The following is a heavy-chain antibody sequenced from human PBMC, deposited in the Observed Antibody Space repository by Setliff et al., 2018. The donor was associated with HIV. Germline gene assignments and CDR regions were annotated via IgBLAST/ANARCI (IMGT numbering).Heavy chain of an antibody. Sequence: GESLKISCKASGFDFTKYWIGWVRQMPGKGLEWMGIVYGGDSDTRYNPSSEGQVTMSADRSITTAYLQWSRLKASDTARYYCATLTNFDHWGQGTLVTVSS. V-gene: IGHV5-51*01. J-gene: IGHJ4*02. CDR3: ATLTNFDH. D-gene: IGHD7-27*01. CDR1: GFDFTKYW. CDR2: VYGGDSDT.